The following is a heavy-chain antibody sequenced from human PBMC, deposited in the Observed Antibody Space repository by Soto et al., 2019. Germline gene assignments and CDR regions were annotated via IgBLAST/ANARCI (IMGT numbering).Heavy chain of an antibody. D-gene: IGHD6-19*01. CDR1: GFRFSIYS. CDR3: ARSVEGHFDY. V-gene: IGHV3-48*02. CDR2: ITGDTNRI. Sequence: EVQLVESGGGLVQPGGSLRLSCAASGFRFSIYSMKWVRQAPGKGLEWSAYITGDTNRIKYADSVKGRFTISRDNAKNSVYLQMNSLRDEDTAVYYCARSVEGHFDYWGQGTVVTVSS. J-gene: IGHJ4*02.